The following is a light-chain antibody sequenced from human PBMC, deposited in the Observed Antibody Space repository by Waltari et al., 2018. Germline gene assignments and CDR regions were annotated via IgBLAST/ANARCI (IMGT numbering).Light chain of an antibody. Sequence: QSALTQPRSVSGSPGQSVTISCTGTSSDVGAYNYVSWYQQHPGKAPKLLIYDVTKRPSGVPNRFSGSKSGNTASLTISGLHAEDEADYYCCSYAGNYTWVFGGGTKLTVL. CDR1: SSDVGAYNY. J-gene: IGLJ3*02. CDR2: DVT. CDR3: CSYAGNYTWV. V-gene: IGLV2-11*01.